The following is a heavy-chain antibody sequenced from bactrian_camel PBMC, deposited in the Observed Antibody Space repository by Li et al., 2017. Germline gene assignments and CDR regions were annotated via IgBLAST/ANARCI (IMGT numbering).Heavy chain of an antibody. J-gene: IGHJ4*01. CDR1: GFTFSSYA. CDR2: INSGGGST. V-gene: IGHV3S31*01. CDR3: AADRVSTGFEH. Sequence: VQLVESGGGLVQPGGSLKLSCAASGFTFSSYAMSWVRQAPGKGLEWVSVINSGGGSTYYADSVKGRFTISRDNAKNTLYLAMNSLKPEDTAVYHCAADRVSTGFEHWGQGTQVTVS. D-gene: IGHD1*01.